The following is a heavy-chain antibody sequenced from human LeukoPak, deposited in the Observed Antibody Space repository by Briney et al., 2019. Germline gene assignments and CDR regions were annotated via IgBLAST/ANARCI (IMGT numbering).Heavy chain of an antibody. J-gene: IGHJ5*02. Sequence: PGRSLGLSCAASGFTFSSYAMHWVRQAPGKGLEWVAVISYDGSNKYYADSVKGRFTISRDNSKNTLYLQMNSLRAEDTAEYYCARASPDLSLFDPWGQGTLVTVSS. CDR1: GFTFSSYA. CDR2: ISYDGSNK. CDR3: ARASPDLSLFDP. V-gene: IGHV3-30-3*01. D-gene: IGHD3-16*02.